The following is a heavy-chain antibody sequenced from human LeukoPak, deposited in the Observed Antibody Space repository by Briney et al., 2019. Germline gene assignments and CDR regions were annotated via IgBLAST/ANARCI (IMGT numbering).Heavy chain of an antibody. D-gene: IGHD3-3*01. CDR2: IYYSGST. Sequence: PSETLSLTCTVSGGSISSYYWSWIRQPPGKGLEWIGYIYYSGSTNYNPSLKSRVTISVDTSKNQFSLKLSSVTAADTAVYYCARGITWSGYVYYFDYWGQGTLVTVSS. V-gene: IGHV4-59*01. J-gene: IGHJ4*02. CDR1: GGSISSYY. CDR3: ARGITWSGYVYYFDY.